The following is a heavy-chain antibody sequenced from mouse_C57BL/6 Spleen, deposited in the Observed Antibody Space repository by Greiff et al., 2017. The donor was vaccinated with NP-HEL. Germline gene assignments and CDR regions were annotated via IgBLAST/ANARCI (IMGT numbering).Heavy chain of an antibody. CDR2: IHPNSGST. D-gene: IGHD2-5*01. Sequence: QVHVKQPGAELVKPGASVKLSCKASGYTFTSYWMHWVKQRPGQGLEWIGMIHPNSGSTNYNEKFKSKATLTVDKSSSTAYMQLSSLTSEDSAVYYCARSNYEKTWFAYWGQGTLVTVSA. J-gene: IGHJ3*01. CDR3: ARSNYEKTWFAY. V-gene: IGHV1-64*01. CDR1: GYTFTSYW.